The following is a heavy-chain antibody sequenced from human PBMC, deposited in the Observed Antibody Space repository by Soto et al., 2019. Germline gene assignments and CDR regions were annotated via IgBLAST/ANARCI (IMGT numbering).Heavy chain of an antibody. Sequence: QVQLVQSGAEVKKPWSSVKVSCKASGGTFGSYAFSWVRQAPGQGLEWMGGIIPVSGAAHDAQKFQGRVTITADESTSTAYMELSSLSSQDTAVYYCATALGCRSTSCTLDYWGQGTRVIVSS. CDR2: IIPVSGAA. J-gene: IGHJ4*02. CDR3: ATALGCRSTSCTLDY. D-gene: IGHD2-2*01. V-gene: IGHV1-69*01. CDR1: GGTFGSYA.